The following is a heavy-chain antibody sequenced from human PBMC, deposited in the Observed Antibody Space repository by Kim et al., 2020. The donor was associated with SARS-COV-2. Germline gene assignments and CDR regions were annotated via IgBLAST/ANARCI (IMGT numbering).Heavy chain of an antibody. CDR1: GFTFSDHY. D-gene: IGHD6-19*01. CDR2: ISSRGNTV. CDR3: ARGRSSRWAD. Sequence: GGSLRLSCAASGFTFSDHYMSWIRQAPGKGLEWDSYISSRGNTVYYADSLRGRFTISRDNATNSPYLQVNDLLGDDPALYFCARGRSSRWADWGPGALVT. V-gene: IGHV3-11*01. J-gene: IGHJ4*02.